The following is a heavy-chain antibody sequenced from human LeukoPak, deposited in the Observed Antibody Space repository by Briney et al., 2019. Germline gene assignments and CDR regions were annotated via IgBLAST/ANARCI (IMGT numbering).Heavy chain of an antibody. V-gene: IGHV1-69*13. CDR1: GYTFTSYG. CDR3: ARGGPLTTVTTNYYYGMDV. Sequence: GASVKVSCKASGYTFTSYGISWVRQAPGQGLEWMGGIIPIFGTANYAQKFQGRVTITADESTSTAYMELSSLRSEDTAVYYCARGGPLTTVTTNYYYGMDVWGQGTTVTVSS. CDR2: IIPIFGTA. D-gene: IGHD4-17*01. J-gene: IGHJ6*02.